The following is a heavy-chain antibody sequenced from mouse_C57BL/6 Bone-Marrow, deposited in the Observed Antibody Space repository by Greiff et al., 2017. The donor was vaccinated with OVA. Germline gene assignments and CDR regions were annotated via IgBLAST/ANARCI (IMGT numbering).Heavy chain of an antibody. Sequence: DVMLVESGGGLVKPGGSLKLSCAASGFTFSSYAMSWVRQTPEKRLEWVATISDGGSYTYYPDNVKGRFTISRDNAKNNLYLQMSHLKSEDTAMYYCARDGNYYGSSYVWFAYWGQGTLVTVSA. D-gene: IGHD1-1*01. CDR3: ARDGNYYGSSYVWFAY. CDR1: GFTFSSYA. CDR2: ISDGGSYT. J-gene: IGHJ3*01. V-gene: IGHV5-4*01.